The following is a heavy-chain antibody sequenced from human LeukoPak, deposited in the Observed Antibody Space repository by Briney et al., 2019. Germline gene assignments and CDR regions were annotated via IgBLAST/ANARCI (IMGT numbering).Heavy chain of an antibody. D-gene: IGHD3-22*01. CDR2: IYTSGTT. J-gene: IGHJ4*02. CDR3: ARHVRTASGHYDSSGYDY. Sequence: SETLSLTCTVSGGSISSGTYYWSWIRQPAGKGLEWIGRIYTSGTTHYNPSLENRVIISVGTSKNQFSLKLSSVTAADTAVYYCARHVRTASGHYDSSGYDYWGQGTLVTVSS. V-gene: IGHV4-61*02. CDR1: GGSISSGTYY.